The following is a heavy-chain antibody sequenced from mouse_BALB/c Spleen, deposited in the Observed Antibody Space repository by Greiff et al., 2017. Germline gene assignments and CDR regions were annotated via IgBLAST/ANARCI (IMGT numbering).Heavy chain of an antibody. V-gene: IGHV2-2*02. Sequence: VQLQESGPGLVQPSQSLSITCTVSGFSLTSYGVHWVRQSPGKGLEWLGVIWSGGSTDYNAAFISRLSISKDNSKSQVFFKMNSLQANDTAIYYCATSPGSAWFAYWGQGTLVTVSA. J-gene: IGHJ3*01. CDR1: GFSLTSYG. CDR2: IWSGGST. CDR3: ATSPGSAWFAY.